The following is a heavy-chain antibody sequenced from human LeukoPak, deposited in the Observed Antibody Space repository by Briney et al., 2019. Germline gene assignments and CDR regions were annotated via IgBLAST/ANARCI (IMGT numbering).Heavy chain of an antibody. CDR3: ARDLRSTIDFWSEGVRYTSRINWFDP. D-gene: IGHD3-3*01. J-gene: IGHJ5*02. Sequence: TGGSLRLSCASSGFTFSSYDMNWVRQAPGKGLEWVSYISSSSSIIYYADSVKGRFTISRNNAKNSLYLQMNSLRAEDTALYHCARDLRSTIDFWSEGVRYTSRINWFDPWGQGTLVTVSS. V-gene: IGHV3-48*04. CDR1: GFTFSSYD. CDR2: ISSSSSII.